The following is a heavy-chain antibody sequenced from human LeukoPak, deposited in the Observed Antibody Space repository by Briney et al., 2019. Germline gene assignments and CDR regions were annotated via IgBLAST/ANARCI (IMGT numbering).Heavy chain of an antibody. J-gene: IGHJ6*02. D-gene: IGHD3-3*01. V-gene: IGHV1-8*01. CDR3: ARGLLTYYDFWSGYYTGLRYYGMDV. Sequence: GASVKVSCKASGYTFTSYDINWVRQATGQGLEWMGWMNPNSGNTGYAQKFQGRVTMTRNISISTAYMELSSLRSEDTAVYYCARGLLTYYDFWSGYYTGLRYYGMDVWGQGTTVTVSS. CDR2: MNPNSGNT. CDR1: GYTFTSYD.